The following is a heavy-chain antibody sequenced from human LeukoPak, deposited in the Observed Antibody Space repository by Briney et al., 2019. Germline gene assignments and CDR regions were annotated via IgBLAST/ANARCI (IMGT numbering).Heavy chain of an antibody. CDR1: GYTFTGYY. V-gene: IGHV1-2*06. J-gene: IGHJ4*02. CDR3: ARDGLDPQYQLLLVSGDY. Sequence: ASVKVSCKASGYTFTGYYMHWVRQAPGQGLEWMGRINPNSGGTNYAQKFQGRVTMTRDTSISTAYMELSRLRSDDTAVYYCARDGLDPQYQLLLVSGDYWGQGTLVTVSS. D-gene: IGHD2-2*01. CDR2: INPNSGGT.